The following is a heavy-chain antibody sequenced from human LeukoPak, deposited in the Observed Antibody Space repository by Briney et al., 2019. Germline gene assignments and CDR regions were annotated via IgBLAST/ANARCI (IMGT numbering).Heavy chain of an antibody. V-gene: IGHV3-11*01. D-gene: IGHD5-18*01. CDR1: GFTFSDYY. Sequence: PGGSLRLSCAASGFTFSDYYMNWIRQAPGKGLEWVSDIGGTGTTIYYADSVEGRFTISRDNAKNSLYLQMDSLRADDTAVYYCARGRTRGTAMVPSDYWGQGTQVTVSS. CDR2: IGGTGTTI. CDR3: ARGRTRGTAMVPSDY. J-gene: IGHJ4*02.